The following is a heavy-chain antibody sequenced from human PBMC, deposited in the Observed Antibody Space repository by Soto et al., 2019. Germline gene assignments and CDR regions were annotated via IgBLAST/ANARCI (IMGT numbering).Heavy chain of an antibody. J-gene: IGHJ6*04. D-gene: IGHD2-15*01. CDR3: ARPIPRWRYHYGMDV. CDR2: ISFDGTNE. CDR1: EFTFSSYA. Sequence: PGGSLRLSCAASEFTFSSYAMHWVRQAPGRGLEWVALISFDGTNEYYADSVKGRFTISRDNSKNMLFLQMDSLRPDDSAMYYCARPIPRWRYHYGMDVWGKGTTVTVSS. V-gene: IGHV3-30-3*01.